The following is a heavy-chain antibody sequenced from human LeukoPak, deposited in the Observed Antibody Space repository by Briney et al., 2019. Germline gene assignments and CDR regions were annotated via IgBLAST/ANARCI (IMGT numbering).Heavy chain of an antibody. CDR1: GFTFSDYY. V-gene: IGHV3-11*01. D-gene: IGHD5-12*01. Sequence: GGSLILSCAASGFTFSDYYMSWIRQAPGKGLEWVSYISSSGSTIYYADSVKGRFTISRDNAKNSLYLQMNSLRAEDTAVYYCAGTYSGYASPDYWGQGTLVTVSS. J-gene: IGHJ4*02. CDR2: ISSSGSTI. CDR3: AGTYSGYASPDY.